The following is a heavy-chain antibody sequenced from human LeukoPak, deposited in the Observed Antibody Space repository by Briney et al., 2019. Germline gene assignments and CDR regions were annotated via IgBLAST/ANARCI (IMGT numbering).Heavy chain of an antibody. V-gene: IGHV3-23*01. J-gene: IGHJ4*02. D-gene: IGHD3-22*01. CDR3: ARDLAMYYYDSSGCLDY. CDR1: GFSFRNYA. CDR2: ISGSGRDT. Sequence: GGSLRLSCAASGFSFRNYAMSWVRQAPGKGLEWVSAISGSGRDTYYADSVKGRFTISRDISKNTLYLQMSSLRAEDTAVYYCARDLAMYYYDSSGCLDYWGQGTLVTVSS.